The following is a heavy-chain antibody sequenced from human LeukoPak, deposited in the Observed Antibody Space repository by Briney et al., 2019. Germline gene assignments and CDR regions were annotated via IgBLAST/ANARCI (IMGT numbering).Heavy chain of an antibody. V-gene: IGHV3-15*01. J-gene: IGHJ4*02. CDR3: ATQSLLYGDTFDY. CDR2: FKSKTDGGTT. CDR1: EFTFCNAL. D-gene: IGHD2-8*01. Sequence: GGALRLSCVASEFTFCNALTNWVRQAPGKGMEWVGRFKSKTDGGTTDYAAPVKGRFTISRDDSKNTLYLQMNSLKTEDTAVYYCATQSLLYGDTFDYWGQGTLVTVSS.